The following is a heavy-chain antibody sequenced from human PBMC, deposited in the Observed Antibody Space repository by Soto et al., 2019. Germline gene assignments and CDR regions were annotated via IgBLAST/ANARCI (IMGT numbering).Heavy chain of an antibody. D-gene: IGHD3-22*01. CDR2: ISAYNGNT. CDR3: ARDHDRGSSGYLLGY. V-gene: IGHV1-18*01. J-gene: IGHJ1*01. CDR1: GYTFTSYG. Sequence: GASVKVSCKASGYTFTSYGISWVRQAPGQGLEWMGWISAYNGNTNYAQKLQGRVTMTTDTSTSTAYMELRSLRSDDTAVYYCARDHDRGSSGYLLGYWGQGTLVTVYS.